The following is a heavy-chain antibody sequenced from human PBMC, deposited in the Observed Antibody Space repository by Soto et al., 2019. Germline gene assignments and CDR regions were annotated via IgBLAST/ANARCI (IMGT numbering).Heavy chain of an antibody. V-gene: IGHV3-73*01. CDR2: IRSKANSYAT. CDR3: TILLRTVPY. CDR1: GFTFSDSA. J-gene: IGHJ4*02. D-gene: IGHD2-15*01. Sequence: HPGGSLRLSCAASGFTFSDSAMHWVRQASGKGLEWVGRIRSKANSYATAYAASVKGRFTISRDDSKNTAYLQMNSLKTEDTAVYYCTILLRTVPYWGQGTLVTVSS.